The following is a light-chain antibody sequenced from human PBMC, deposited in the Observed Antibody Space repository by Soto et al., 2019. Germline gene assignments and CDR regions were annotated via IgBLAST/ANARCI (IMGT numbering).Light chain of an antibody. CDR3: QQYDNRPMT. V-gene: IGKV1-33*01. CDR2: DAS. CDR1: QDISNY. J-gene: IGKJ5*01. Sequence: DTPMTQSLSSVSASGADRVTITCHASQDISNYLNWYQQKPGKAPKLLIYDASNLETGVPSRFSGSGSGTDFTFTISSLQPEDMATYYCQQYDNRPMTFGQGARLEIK.